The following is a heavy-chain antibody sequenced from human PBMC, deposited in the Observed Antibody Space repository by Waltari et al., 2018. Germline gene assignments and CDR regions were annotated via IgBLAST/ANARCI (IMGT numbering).Heavy chain of an antibody. V-gene: IGHV3-7*04. J-gene: IGHJ4*02. CDR3: QRGDY. Sequence: QLVESGGGLVQPGGSLRLSCAASGFTLSNFWMSWARQAPGKGLEWVANINQDGSGEYYVDSVKGRFTISRDNAKNSLYLQMNSLRAEDTAVYYCQRGDYWGQGTLVTVSS. CDR2: INQDGSGE. CDR1: GFTLSNFW.